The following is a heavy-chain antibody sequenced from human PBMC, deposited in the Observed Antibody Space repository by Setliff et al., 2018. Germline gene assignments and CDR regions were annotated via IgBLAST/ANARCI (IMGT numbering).Heavy chain of an antibody. CDR1: GGTFNTYG. Sequence: SVKVSCKASGGTFNTYGISWVRLAPGQGLEWMGRVIPLFGTTNYAQKFQDRVAISADESTSTAYMELRSLRSEDTAIYYCARLVRYCTKVACQRLSGAEHWGPGTLVTVSS. V-gene: IGHV1-69*13. D-gene: IGHD2-8*01. J-gene: IGHJ4*02. CDR2: VIPLFGTT. CDR3: ARLVRYCTKVACQRLSGAEH.